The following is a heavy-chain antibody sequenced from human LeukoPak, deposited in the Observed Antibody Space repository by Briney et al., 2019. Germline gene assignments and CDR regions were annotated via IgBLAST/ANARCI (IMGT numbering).Heavy chain of an antibody. V-gene: IGHV4-34*01. CDR2: INHSGST. J-gene: IGHJ5*02. CDR3: ARTGRYDNWFDP. Sequence: SETLSLTCAVYGGSFSGYYWSWIRQPPGKGLEWIGEINHSGSTNYNPSLKSRVTISVDTSKNQFSLKLSSVTAADTAVYYRARTGRYDNWFDPWGQGTLVTVSS. CDR1: GGSFSGYY. D-gene: IGHD3-16*01.